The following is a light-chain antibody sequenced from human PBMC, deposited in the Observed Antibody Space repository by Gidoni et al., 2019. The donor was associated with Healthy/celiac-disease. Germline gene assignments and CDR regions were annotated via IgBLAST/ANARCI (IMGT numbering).Light chain of an antibody. CDR1: QSVSSSY. Sequence: EILLSHSPGTLSLSPGERATLSCRASQSVSSSYLAWYQQKPGQAPRRLIYGASSRATGIPDRFSGSGSGTDFTLTISRLEPEDFAVYYCQQYGSSPPSFGPXTKVDIK. CDR2: GAS. J-gene: IGKJ3*01. CDR3: QQYGSSPPS. V-gene: IGKV3-20*01.